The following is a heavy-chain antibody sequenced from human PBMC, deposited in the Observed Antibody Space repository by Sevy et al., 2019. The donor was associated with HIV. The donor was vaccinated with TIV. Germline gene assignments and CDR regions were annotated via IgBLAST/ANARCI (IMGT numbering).Heavy chain of an antibody. CDR3: TRDAGYSVGWYPSNY. CDR2: LSYDGSTQ. D-gene: IGHD6-19*01. Sequence: GGSLRLSCAASGFSVSSHAMHWVRQAPGKGLEWVALLSYDGSTQYYADSVKGRFSISRDNSKNILYLQMNSLRHADTALYYCTRDAGYSVGWYPSNYWGQGTLVTVSS. CDR1: GFSVSSHA. V-gene: IGHV3-30*04. J-gene: IGHJ4*02.